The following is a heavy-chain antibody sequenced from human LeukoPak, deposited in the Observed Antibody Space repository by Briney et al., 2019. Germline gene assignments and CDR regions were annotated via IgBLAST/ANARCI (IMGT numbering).Heavy chain of an antibody. CDR2: IYYSGST. V-gene: IGHV4-39*01. Sequence: SSGTLSLTCTVSGGSISSSSYYWGWIRQPPGKGLEWIGSIYYSGSTYYNPSLKSRVTISVDTSKNQFSLKLSSVTAADTAVYYCARPRMDSSGYYYWYFDYWGQGTLVTVSS. CDR3: ARPRMDSSGYYYWYFDY. J-gene: IGHJ4*02. CDR1: GGSISSSSYY. D-gene: IGHD3-22*01.